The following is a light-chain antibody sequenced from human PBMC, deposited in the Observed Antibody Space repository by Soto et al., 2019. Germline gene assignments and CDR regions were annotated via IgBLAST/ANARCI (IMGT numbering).Light chain of an antibody. CDR1: QSLTGSY. J-gene: IGKJ4*01. CDR3: QDYNNSPLP. Sequence: IVLTQSPGTLSLSPGQSATLSCRASQSLTGSYLAWYQQKPGQAPRLLIYGASSRATGIPDRFSGSGSGTDFTLTISKLEXEDFAVYYCQDYNNSPLPFGGGTKVDI. CDR2: GAS. V-gene: IGKV3-20*01.